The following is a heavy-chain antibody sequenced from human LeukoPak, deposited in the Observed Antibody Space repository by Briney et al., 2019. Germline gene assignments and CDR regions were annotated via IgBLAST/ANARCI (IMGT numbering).Heavy chain of an antibody. D-gene: IGHD2-15*01. V-gene: IGHV5-51*01. CDR1: VYIFTSYW. CDR2: IYPGDSDT. J-gene: IGHJ4*02. Sequence: GESLKISCKVSVYIFTSYWFGWVRQMPGKGLEWMGIIYPGDSDTRYSPSFQGQVTISANKSISTAYLQWSSLKASDTAMYYCARGPIYCSGGSCQKGFDYWGQGTLVTVSS. CDR3: ARGPIYCSGGSCQKGFDY.